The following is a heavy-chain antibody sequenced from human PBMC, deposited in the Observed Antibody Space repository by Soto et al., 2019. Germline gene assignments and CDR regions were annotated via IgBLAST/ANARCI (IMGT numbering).Heavy chain of an antibody. CDR2: IYSSGKT. CDR1: GCSLNNYN. CDR3: ARERTYQMFGDDALDF. D-gene: IGHD2-2*01. Sequence: XETLSLTCTVAGCSLNNYNWNWIRQSAGTGLEWIGRIYSSGKTYYNPSLKSRVTLSLDMLNNQISLKVTSVTAADTAMYYCARERTYQMFGDDALDFWGLGTMATVSS. V-gene: IGHV4-4*07. J-gene: IGHJ3*01.